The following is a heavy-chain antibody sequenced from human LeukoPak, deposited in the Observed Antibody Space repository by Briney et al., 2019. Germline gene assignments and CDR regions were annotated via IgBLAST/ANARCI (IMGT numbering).Heavy chain of an antibody. CDR1: GFSFSDNF. CDR2: INSGGDTI. CDR3: ARGGSGWTFNH. Sequence: GGSLRLSCTASGFSFSDNFMGWLRQAPGKGLEWVSYINSGGDTIHYSGAVKGRFLISRDNSKRLLYLQMSRLRIDDTALYYCARGGSGWTFNHWGQGTLVSVAS. D-gene: IGHD2/OR15-2a*01. J-gene: IGHJ4*02. V-gene: IGHV3-11*01.